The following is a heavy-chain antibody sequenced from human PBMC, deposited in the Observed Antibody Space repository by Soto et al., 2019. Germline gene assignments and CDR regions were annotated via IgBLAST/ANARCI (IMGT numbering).Heavy chain of an antibody. CDR1: GFTFDDYA. D-gene: IGHD2-15*01. CDR2: ISWNSGSI. V-gene: IGHV3-9*01. Sequence: ESGGGLVQPGRSLRLSCAASGFTFDDYAMHWVRQAPGKGLEWVSGISWNSGSIGYADSVKGRFTISRDNAKNSLYLQMNSLRAEDTALYYCAKDRGRLGYCSGGSCHEFDYWGQGTLVTVSS. J-gene: IGHJ4*02. CDR3: AKDRGRLGYCSGGSCHEFDY.